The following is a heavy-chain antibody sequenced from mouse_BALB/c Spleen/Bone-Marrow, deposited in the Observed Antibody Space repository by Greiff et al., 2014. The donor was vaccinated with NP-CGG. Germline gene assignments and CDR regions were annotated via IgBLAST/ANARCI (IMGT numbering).Heavy chain of an antibody. J-gene: IGHJ4*01. D-gene: IGHD2-10*02. CDR1: GFTFSSFG. V-gene: IGHV5-17*02. Sequence: EVKLVESGGGLVQPGGSWKLSCAASGFTFSSFGIHWVRQAPEKGLEWVAYISSGSSTIYYADTVKGRFTISRDNPKNTLFLQMTSLRSEDTAMYYCARSGYGDYYAMDYWGQGTSVTVSS. CDR3: ARSGYGDYYAMDY. CDR2: ISSGSSTI.